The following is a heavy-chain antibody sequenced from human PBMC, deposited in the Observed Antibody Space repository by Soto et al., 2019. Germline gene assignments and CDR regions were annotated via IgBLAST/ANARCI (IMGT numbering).Heavy chain of an antibody. Sequence: SSETLSLTCTVSGGSISSYYCSCIRQPPGKGLEWIGYIYYSGSTNYNPPLKSRVTISVDTSKNQFSLKLSSVTAADTAVYYCAGAAYYDILTGNNWFDPWGQGTLVTVSS. J-gene: IGHJ5*02. CDR1: GGSISSYY. V-gene: IGHV4-59*01. CDR2: IYYSGST. CDR3: AGAAYYDILTGNNWFDP. D-gene: IGHD3-9*01.